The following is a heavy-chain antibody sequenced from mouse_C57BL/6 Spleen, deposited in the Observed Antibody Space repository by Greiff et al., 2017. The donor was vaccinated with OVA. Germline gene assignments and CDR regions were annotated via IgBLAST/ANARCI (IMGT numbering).Heavy chain of an antibody. CDR1: GYSFTGYF. CDR2: INPYNGDT. CDR3: ARGEATMVTTNAMDY. V-gene: IGHV1-20*01. D-gene: IGHD2-2*01. Sequence: VQLQQSGPDLVKPGDSVKISCKASGYSFTGYFMNWVMQSHGKSLEWIGRINPYNGDTFYNQKFKGKATLTVDKSSSTAHMELRSLTSEDSAVYYCARGEATMVTTNAMDYWGQGTSVTVSS. J-gene: IGHJ4*01.